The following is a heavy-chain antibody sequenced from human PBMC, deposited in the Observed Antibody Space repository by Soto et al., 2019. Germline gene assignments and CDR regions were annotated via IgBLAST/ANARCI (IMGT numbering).Heavy chain of an antibody. CDR1: GFTFSNFW. J-gene: IGHJ5*02. D-gene: IGHD1-1*01. Sequence: HPGGSLRLSCAASGFTFSNFWMSWVRQAPGKGLEWVANIKPDGREKYYVASVKGRFTISRDNAKNSLYLQMNALRAEDTAVYYCVTQQLLPAVNWFDAWRQRPLVTVSS. V-gene: IGHV3-7*01. CDR3: VTQQLLPAVNWFDA. CDR2: IKPDGREK.